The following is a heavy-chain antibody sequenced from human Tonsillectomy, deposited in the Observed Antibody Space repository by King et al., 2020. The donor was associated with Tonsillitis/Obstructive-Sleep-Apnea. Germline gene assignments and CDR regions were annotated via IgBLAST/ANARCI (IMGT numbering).Heavy chain of an antibody. J-gene: IGHJ4*02. CDR3: ARETVHYEPHGYFDY. CDR2: IWYDGSNK. CDR1: GFTFSSYG. D-gene: IGHD3-3*01. V-gene: IGHV3-33*01. Sequence: VQLVESGGGVVQPGRSLRLSCAASGFTFSSYGMHWVRQAPGKGLEWVAVIWYDGSNKYYADSVKGRFTISRDNSKNTLYLQMNSLRAEDTAVYYCARETVHYEPHGYFDYWGRGTLVTVSS.